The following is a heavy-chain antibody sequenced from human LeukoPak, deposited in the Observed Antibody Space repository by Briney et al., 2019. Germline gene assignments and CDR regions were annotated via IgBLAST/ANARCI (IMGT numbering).Heavy chain of an antibody. Sequence: SETLSLTCTVSLDSTTSNFWSWVRQPPGKGLEWIGEIHRSGSPNYNPSLQSRVTISIDRSRNQIALELSSVTAADTAVYYRAREIFGGYKPGAYWGQGILVTVSS. J-gene: IGHJ4*02. V-gene: IGHV4-4*02. CDR3: AREIFGGYKPGAY. CDR2: IHRSGSP. D-gene: IGHD3-3*01. CDR1: LDSTTSNF.